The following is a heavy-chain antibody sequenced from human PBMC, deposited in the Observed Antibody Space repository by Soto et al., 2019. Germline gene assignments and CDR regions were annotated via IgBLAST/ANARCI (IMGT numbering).Heavy chain of an antibody. CDR1: GGSFSGYY. J-gene: IGHJ4*02. CDR3: ARGPLTMREVAVGRFFDY. Sequence: PSETLSLTCAVYGGSFSGYYWSWIRHPPGKGLQWIGELTHSGSTNYNPSLKSRVTISVDTSKNQFSLKLSSVTAADTAVYYCARGPLTMREVAVGRFFDYWGQGTLVTVSS. CDR2: LTHSGST. V-gene: IGHV4-34*01. D-gene: IGHD3-22*01.